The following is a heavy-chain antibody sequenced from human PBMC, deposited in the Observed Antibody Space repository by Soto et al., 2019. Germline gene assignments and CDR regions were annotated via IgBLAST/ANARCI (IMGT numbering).Heavy chain of an antibody. Sequence: SETLSLTCTVSGGSISSYYWSWIRQPPGKGLEWIGYIYYSGSTNYNPSLKSRVTISVDTSKNQFSLKLSSVTAADTAVYYCARGRLEYYGDYDAQSPFDYWGQGTLVTVSS. D-gene: IGHD4-17*01. CDR1: GGSISSYY. J-gene: IGHJ4*02. V-gene: IGHV4-59*01. CDR3: ARGRLEYYGDYDAQSPFDY. CDR2: IYYSGST.